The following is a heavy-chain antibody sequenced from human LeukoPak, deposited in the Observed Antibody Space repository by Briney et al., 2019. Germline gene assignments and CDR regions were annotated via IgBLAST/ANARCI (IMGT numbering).Heavy chain of an antibody. D-gene: IGHD3-16*01. Sequence: PSETLSLTCTVSGGSISSYYWSWIRQPPRKGLEWIGYIYYSGSTNYNPSLKSRVTISVDTSKNQFSLKLSSVTAADTAVYYCARDETLGRGWFDPWGQGTLVTVSS. CDR3: ARDETLGRGWFDP. V-gene: IGHV4-59*01. CDR2: IYYSGST. J-gene: IGHJ5*02. CDR1: GGSISSYY.